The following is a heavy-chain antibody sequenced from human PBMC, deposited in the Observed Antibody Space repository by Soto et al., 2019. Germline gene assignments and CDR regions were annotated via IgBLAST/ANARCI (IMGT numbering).Heavy chain of an antibody. CDR2: IYYTGRT. Sequence: SETLSLTCTVSGGSISSSSYYWGWIRQPPGKGLEWIGSIYYTGRTYYNPSLKSRVTISVDTSKNQFSLKLSSVTAADTAVYYCARLMVREVIPAGPWGQGTLVTVSS. CDR3: ARLMVREVIPAGP. D-gene: IGHD3-10*01. V-gene: IGHV4-39*01. J-gene: IGHJ5*02. CDR1: GGSISSSSYY.